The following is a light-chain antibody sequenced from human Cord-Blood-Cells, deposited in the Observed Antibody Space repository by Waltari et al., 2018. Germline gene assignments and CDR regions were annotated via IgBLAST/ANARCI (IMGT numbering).Light chain of an antibody. V-gene: IGLV2-14*03. CDR3: SSYTSSSTPYV. CDR2: DAS. CDR1: SSDVGGYTY. J-gene: IGLJ1*01. Sequence: QPALTQPASVSGSPGKSVTLSCPGTSSDVGGYTYAPWDLQPPAKAPKLMSYDASNRPSGVSNRFSGSKSGNTASLTISGLQAEDEADYYCSSYTSSSTPYVFGTGTKVTVL.